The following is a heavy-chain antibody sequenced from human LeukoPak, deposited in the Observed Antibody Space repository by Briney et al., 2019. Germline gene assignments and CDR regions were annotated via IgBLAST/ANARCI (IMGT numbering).Heavy chain of an antibody. V-gene: IGHV1-8*03. CDR2: MNPNSGNT. Sequence: ASVTVSCKASGYTFTSYDINWVRQATGQGLEWMGWMNPNSGNTGYAQKFQGRVTITRNTSISTAYMELSSLRSEDTAVYYCARESFGAIVVVPAASRPHWFDPWGQGTLVTVSS. J-gene: IGHJ5*02. CDR1: GYTFTSYD. CDR3: ARESFGAIVVVPAASRPHWFDP. D-gene: IGHD2-2*01.